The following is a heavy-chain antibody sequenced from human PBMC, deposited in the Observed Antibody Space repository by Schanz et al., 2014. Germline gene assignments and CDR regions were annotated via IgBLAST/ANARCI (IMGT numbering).Heavy chain of an antibody. V-gene: IGHV1-46*03. CDR3: ARGPSTGAFDI. J-gene: IGHJ3*02. Sequence: QVQLVQSGAEVKKPGASVKVSCEASGYTFTSYYIHWFRQAPGQGLEWMGIINPSVGNTNYAQKFRGRVTMTRDTSTSTVYMELSSLRSEDTAVYFCARGPSTGAFDIWGQGTMVTVSS. CDR2: INPSVGNT. CDR1: GYTFTSYY.